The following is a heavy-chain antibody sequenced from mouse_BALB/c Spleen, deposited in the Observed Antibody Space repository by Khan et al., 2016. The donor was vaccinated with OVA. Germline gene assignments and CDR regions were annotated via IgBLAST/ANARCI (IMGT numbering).Heavy chain of an antibody. Sequence: QIQLVQSGAELARPGASVKMSCRASGYTFTSNTMHWVKQRPGQGLEWIGYINPRSGYSNYNQNFKDKATLTADKSSSTAYMQLSSLTSEDSAVYYCARRTTVYAMDYWGQGTSVTVSS. J-gene: IGHJ4*01. D-gene: IGHD1-1*01. CDR1: GYTFTSNT. V-gene: IGHV1-4*01. CDR3: ARRTTVYAMDY. CDR2: INPRSGYS.